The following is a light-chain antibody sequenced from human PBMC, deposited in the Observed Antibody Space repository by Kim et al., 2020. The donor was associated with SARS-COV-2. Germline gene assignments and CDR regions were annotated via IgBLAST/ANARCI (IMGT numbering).Light chain of an antibody. CDR3: NSRDTSGDHLV. V-gene: IGLV3-19*01. CDR2: DKN. J-gene: IGLJ3*02. CDR1: SLENYG. Sequence: SSELTQDPSVSVALGQTVTITCHGDSLENYGATWYQQKPGQAPQLVIFDKNSRASWIPDRFSGSISGSTASLTISGAQAGDEADYYCNSRDTSGDHLVFGGGTQLTVL.